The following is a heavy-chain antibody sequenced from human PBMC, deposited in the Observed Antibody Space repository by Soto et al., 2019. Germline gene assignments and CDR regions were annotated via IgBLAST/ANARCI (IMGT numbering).Heavy chain of an antibody. CDR3: AQVYWAASGTRYYFDH. CDR1: GFSFSTGAVG. CDR2: IYWDDDK. D-gene: IGHD6-13*01. V-gene: IGHV2-5*02. J-gene: IGHJ4*02. Sequence: QITLTESGPTLVKPTQTLTLTCTFSGFSFSTGAVGVGWIRQPPGKALEFLALIYWDDDKRYRPFLKNKITITKDTTRTQVALTMTDLDPEDTATSYCAQVYWAASGTRYYFDHGGQGTLVTVSS.